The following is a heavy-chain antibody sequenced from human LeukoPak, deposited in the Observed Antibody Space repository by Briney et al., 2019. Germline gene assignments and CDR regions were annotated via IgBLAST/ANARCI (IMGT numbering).Heavy chain of an antibody. CDR1: GFTFSSYS. D-gene: IGHD3-16*01. Sequence: GGSLRLSCAASGFTFSSYSMNWVRQAPGKGLEWASSISSSSSYIYYADSVKGRFTISRDNAKNSLYLQMNSLRAEDTAVYYCASQNVEMADRGIDYWGQGTLVTVSS. CDR3: ASQNVEMADRGIDY. V-gene: IGHV3-21*01. CDR2: ISSSSSYI. J-gene: IGHJ4*02.